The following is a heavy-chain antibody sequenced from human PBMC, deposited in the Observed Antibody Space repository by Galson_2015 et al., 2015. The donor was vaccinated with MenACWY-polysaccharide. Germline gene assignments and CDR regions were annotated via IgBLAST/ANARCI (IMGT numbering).Heavy chain of an antibody. Sequence: SLRLSCAASGFSFNTYTMSWVRQAPGKGPEWVSSISGGSSSTYYADSVEGRFTISRDNAEQSLYLQMNSLRHEDTAAYYCARDLRLITSGGAIAVRPSTFDNWGQGTLVAVSS. D-gene: IGHD3-16*02. V-gene: IGHV3-48*02. CDR2: ISGGSSST. CDR3: ARDLRLITSGGAIAVRPSTFDN. J-gene: IGHJ4*02. CDR1: GFSFNTYT.